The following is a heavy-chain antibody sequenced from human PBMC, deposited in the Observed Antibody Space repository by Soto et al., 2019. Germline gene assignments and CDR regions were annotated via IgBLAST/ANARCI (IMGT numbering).Heavy chain of an antibody. V-gene: IGHV4-34*01. J-gene: IGHJ4*02. CDR2: INHSGST. Sequence: SETLSLTCAVYGGSFSGYYWSWIRQPPGKGLEWIGEINHSGSTNYNPSLKSRVTISVDTSKNQFSLKLSSVTAADTAVYYCARGQGMTTVTTFDYWGQGTLVTVS. D-gene: IGHD4-17*01. CDR1: GGSFSGYY. CDR3: ARGQGMTTVTTFDY.